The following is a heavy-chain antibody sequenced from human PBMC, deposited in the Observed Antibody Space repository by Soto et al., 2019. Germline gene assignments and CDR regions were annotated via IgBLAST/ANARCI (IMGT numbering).Heavy chain of an antibody. J-gene: IGHJ6*02. CDR1: GFTFSSYD. Sequence: GGSLRLSGAASGFTFSSYDMHWVRQATGKGLEWVSAIGTAGDPYYPGSVKGRFTISRENAKNSLYLQMNSLRAGDRAVYYCARGSYSSSWYIDNYYYGMEVWGQGTTGTVCS. V-gene: IGHV3-13*05. CDR3: ARGSYSSSWYIDNYYYGMEV. CDR2: IGTAGDP. D-gene: IGHD6-13*01.